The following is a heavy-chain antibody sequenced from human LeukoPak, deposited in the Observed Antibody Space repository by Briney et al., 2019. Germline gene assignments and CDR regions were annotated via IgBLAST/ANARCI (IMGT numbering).Heavy chain of an antibody. J-gene: IGHJ4*02. CDR1: GFTFSNYG. D-gene: IGHD5-12*01. V-gene: IGHV3-48*04. CDR3: ARDRNSGYTSRVDY. CDR2: ISSSSSTI. Sequence: GGSLRLSCAASGFTFSNYGMSWVRQAPGKGLEWVSYISSSSSTIYYADSVKGRFTISRDNAKNSLYLQMNSLRAEDTAVYYCARDRNSGYTSRVDYWGQGTLVTVSS.